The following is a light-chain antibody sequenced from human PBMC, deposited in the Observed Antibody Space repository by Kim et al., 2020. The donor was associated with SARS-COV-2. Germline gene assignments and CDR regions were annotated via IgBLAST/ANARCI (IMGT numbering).Light chain of an antibody. CDR3: NSRDSSGNQLV. CDR1: SLRSYY. CDR2: GKN. Sequence: SSELTQDPAVSVALGQTVRITCQGDSLRSYYASWYQQKPGQAPVLVIYGKNNRPSGIPDRFYGSSSGNTASLTITGAQAEDEADYYCNSRDSSGNQLVFG. V-gene: IGLV3-19*01. J-gene: IGLJ2*01.